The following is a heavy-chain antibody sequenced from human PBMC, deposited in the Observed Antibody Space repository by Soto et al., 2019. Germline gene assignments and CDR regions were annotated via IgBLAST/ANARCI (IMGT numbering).Heavy chain of an antibody. D-gene: IGHD6-19*01. CDR1: GFTFDDYA. CDR3: AKSAVAGRDAFDI. Sequence: EVQLVESGGGLVQPGRSLRLSCAASGFTFDDYAMHWVRQAPGKGLEWVSGISWNSGSIGYADSVKGRFTISRDNAKNSLYLQMNSLRAEDTALYYCAKSAVAGRDAFDIWGQGTMVTVSS. J-gene: IGHJ3*02. CDR2: ISWNSGSI. V-gene: IGHV3-9*01.